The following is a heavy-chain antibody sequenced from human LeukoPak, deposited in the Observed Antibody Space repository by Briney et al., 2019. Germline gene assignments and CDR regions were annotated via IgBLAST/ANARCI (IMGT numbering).Heavy chain of an antibody. CDR1: GFTFSSYG. V-gene: IGHV3-23*01. CDR3: TRPPLSHWYFDL. CDR2: ISGSGGST. J-gene: IGHJ2*01. D-gene: IGHD2-15*01. Sequence: GRSLRLSCAASGFTFSSYGMHWVRQAPGRGLEWVSGISGSGGSTYYADSVKGRFTISRDDSKNTAYLQMNSLKTEDTAVYYCTRPPLSHWYFDLWGRGTLVTVSS.